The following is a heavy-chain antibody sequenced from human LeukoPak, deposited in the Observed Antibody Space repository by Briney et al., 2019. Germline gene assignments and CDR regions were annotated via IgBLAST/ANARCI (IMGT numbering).Heavy chain of an antibody. V-gene: IGHV3-11*06. D-gene: IGHD3-3*01. CDR3: ARVDYDFWSGHHYYFDY. CDR2: ISSSSSYT. Sequence: GGSLRLSCAASGFTFSDYYMSWIRQAPGKGLEWVSYISSSSSYTNYADSVKGRFTISRDNAKNSLYLQMNSLRAEDTAVYYCARVDYDFWSGHHYYFDYWGQGTLVTVSS. CDR1: GFTFSDYY. J-gene: IGHJ4*02.